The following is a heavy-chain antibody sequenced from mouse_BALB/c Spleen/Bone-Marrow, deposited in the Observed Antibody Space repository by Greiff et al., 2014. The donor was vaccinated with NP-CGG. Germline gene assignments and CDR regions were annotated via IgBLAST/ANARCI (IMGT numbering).Heavy chain of an antibody. V-gene: IGHV5-12-2*01. CDR1: GFTFSSYT. D-gene: IGHD3-1*01. CDR2: ISNGGGSA. J-gene: IGHJ4*01. Sequence: EVQRVESGGGLVQPGGSLKLSCAASGFTFSSYTVSWVRQTPEKRLEWVAYISNGGGSAYYPDTVKGRFTISRDNAKNTLYLQMSSLKSEYTAMYRCARQLGLRWAMDYWGQGTSVTVSS. CDR3: ARQLGLRWAMDY.